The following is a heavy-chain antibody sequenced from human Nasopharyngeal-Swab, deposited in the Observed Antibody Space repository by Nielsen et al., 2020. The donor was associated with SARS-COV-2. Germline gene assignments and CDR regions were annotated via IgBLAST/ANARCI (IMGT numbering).Heavy chain of an antibody. D-gene: IGHD2-15*01. CDR3: ARDCSGGSCRYGMDV. CDR2: ITSSSTYT. V-gene: IGHV3-21*01. J-gene: IGHJ6*02. CDR1: GFTFSSYS. Sequence: GESLKISCAASGFTFSSYSMNWVRQAPGKGLELVSAITSSSTYTYYADSVKGRFTISRDNARNSLYLQMNSLRAEDTAVYYCARDCSGGSCRYGMDVWGQGTTVTVSS.